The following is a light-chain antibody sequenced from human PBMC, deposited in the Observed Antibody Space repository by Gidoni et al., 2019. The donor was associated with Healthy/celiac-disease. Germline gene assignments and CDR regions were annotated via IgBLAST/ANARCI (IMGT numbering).Light chain of an antibody. Sequence: DIVMTQSPDSLAVSLGERATINCKSSQSVLYSSNNKNYLAWYQQKPGQPPKLLIYWASTRKSGVPDRFSGSGSGTDFTLTSSSLQAEDVAVYYCQQYYSTPPTFGGGTKVEIK. CDR2: WAS. CDR3: QQYYSTPPT. V-gene: IGKV4-1*01. J-gene: IGKJ4*01. CDR1: QSVLYSSNNKNY.